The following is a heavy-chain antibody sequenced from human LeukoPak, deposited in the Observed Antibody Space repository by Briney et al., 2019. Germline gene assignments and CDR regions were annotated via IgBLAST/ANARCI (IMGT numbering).Heavy chain of an antibody. V-gene: IGHV3-21*01. CDR1: GFTFSSYS. J-gene: IGHJ3*02. Sequence: GGSLRLSCAASGFTFSSYSINWVRQAPGRGLEWVSSISSSSSYIYYADSVKGRFTISRDNAKNSLYLQMNSLRAEDTAVYYCARDKLGGADIWGQGTMVTVSS. D-gene: IGHD1-26*01. CDR2: ISSSSSYI. CDR3: ARDKLGGADI.